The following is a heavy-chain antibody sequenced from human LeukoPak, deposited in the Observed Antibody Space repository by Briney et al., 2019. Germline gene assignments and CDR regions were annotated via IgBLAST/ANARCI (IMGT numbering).Heavy chain of an antibody. CDR3: ARRRNWYFDL. CDR1: GFTFSNYW. Sequence: GGSLRLSCAASGFTFSNYWMTWVRQAPGKGLQWVANIKQDGSDTYYVDSVKGRFTFSRDNVWDSLSLQMSSLRADDTAIYYCARRRNWYFDLWGRGTLVTVSS. CDR2: IKQDGSDT. J-gene: IGHJ2*01. V-gene: IGHV3-7*01.